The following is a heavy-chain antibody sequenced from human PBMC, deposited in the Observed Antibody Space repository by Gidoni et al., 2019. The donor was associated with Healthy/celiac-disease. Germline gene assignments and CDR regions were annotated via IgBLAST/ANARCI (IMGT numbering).Heavy chain of an antibody. D-gene: IGHD3-16*02. V-gene: IGHV3-15*01. CDR3: TTDPRFYYDYVWGSYRGFDY. CDR2: IKSKTDGGTT. CDR1: VFTFSNAW. J-gene: IGHJ4*02. Sequence: ELQLVESGGGLVKPGGSLSLSCAASVFTFSNAWLSWVRQAPGKVLEWVGRIKSKTDGGTTDYAAPVKGRFTISRDDSKNTLYLKMNSLKTEDTAVYYCTTDPRFYYDYVWGSYRGFDYWGQGTLVTVSS.